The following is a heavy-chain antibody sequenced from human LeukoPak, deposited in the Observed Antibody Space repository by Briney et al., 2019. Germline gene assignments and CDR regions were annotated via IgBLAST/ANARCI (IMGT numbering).Heavy chain of an antibody. J-gene: IGHJ4*02. CDR1: GFTFSSYA. CDR3: ARLVGATERSDY. Sequence: PGRSLRVSCAASGFTFSSYAMHWVRQAPGKGLEWVAVISYDGSNKYYADSVKGRFTISRDNSKNTLYLQMNSLRAEDTAVYYCARLVGATERSDYWGQGTLVTVSS. D-gene: IGHD1-26*01. CDR2: ISYDGSNK. V-gene: IGHV3-30-3*01.